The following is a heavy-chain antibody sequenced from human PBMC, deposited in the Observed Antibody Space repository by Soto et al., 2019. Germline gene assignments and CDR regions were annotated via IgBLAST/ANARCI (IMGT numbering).Heavy chain of an antibody. J-gene: IGHJ4*02. D-gene: IGHD6-19*01. CDR2: ISYDGNKK. Sequence: GGSLRLSCAASGFTFSSYSFHWVRQAPGKGLEWVAVISYDGNKKYYEDSVKGRFSISRDTSKNTLYLQMSSLRAEDTAVYYCARSVAVAALGSWGQGTLVTVSS. CDR1: GFTFSSYS. V-gene: IGHV3-30*04. CDR3: ARSVAVAALGS.